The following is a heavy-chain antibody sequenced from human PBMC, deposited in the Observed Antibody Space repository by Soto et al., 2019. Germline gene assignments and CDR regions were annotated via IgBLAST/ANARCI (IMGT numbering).Heavy chain of an antibody. CDR2: THPGHSET. Sequence: GESLKISCKGSGYTFTNYYIGWVRQMPGRGLEWMGITHPGHSETKYSPSFEGHVTISADRSTRTAYLHWSSLKASDAATYYCAKHSTTSVRPPIKYWGQGTLVPVSS. D-gene: IGHD2-2*01. J-gene: IGHJ4*02. CDR1: GYTFTNYY. CDR3: AKHSTTSVRPPIKY. V-gene: IGHV5-51*01.